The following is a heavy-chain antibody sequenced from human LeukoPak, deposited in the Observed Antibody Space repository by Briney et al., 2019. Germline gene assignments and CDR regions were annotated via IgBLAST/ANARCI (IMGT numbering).Heavy chain of an antibody. CDR3: ARALSGSYSIFDY. V-gene: IGHV1-69*05. CDR2: IIPIFGTA. Sequence: SVKVSFKASGGTFSSYAISWVRQAPGQGLEWMGGIIPIFGTANYAQKFQGRVTITTDESTSTAYMELSSLRSEDAAVYYCARALSGSYSIFDYWGQGTLVTVSS. CDR1: GGTFSSYA. D-gene: IGHD1-26*01. J-gene: IGHJ4*02.